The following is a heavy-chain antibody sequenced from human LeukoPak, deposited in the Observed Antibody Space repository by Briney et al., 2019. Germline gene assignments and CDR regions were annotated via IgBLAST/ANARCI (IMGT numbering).Heavy chain of an antibody. CDR1: GGSFSAYY. V-gene: IGHV4-34*01. D-gene: IGHD3-10*01. J-gene: IGHJ4*02. Sequence: SETLSLTCAVYGGSFSAYYWSWIRQPPGKGLEWIGEISHSGSNNYNPSLKSRVTISVDMSKNQFSLNLSSVTAADTAVYYCASSNIWFGELSRFDYWGQGTLVTVSS. CDR2: ISHSGSN. CDR3: ASSNIWFGELSRFDY.